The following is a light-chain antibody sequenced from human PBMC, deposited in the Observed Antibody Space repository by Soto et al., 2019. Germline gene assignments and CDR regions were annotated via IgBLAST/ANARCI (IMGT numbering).Light chain of an antibody. CDR2: GAS. V-gene: IGKV3-20*01. CDR3: QQYGSSSS. J-gene: IGKJ3*01. Sequence: EMVLTQSPGTLSLSPGERATLSSSASQSVSSSYLAWYQQKPGQAPRLLIYGASSRATGIPDRFSGSGSGTEFTLTISRLEPEDFAVYYCQQYGSSSSFGPGTKVDIK. CDR1: QSVSSSY.